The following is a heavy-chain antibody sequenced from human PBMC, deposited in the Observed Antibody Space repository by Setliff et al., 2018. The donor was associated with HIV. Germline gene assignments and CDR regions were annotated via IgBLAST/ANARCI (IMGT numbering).Heavy chain of an antibody. V-gene: IGHV4-39*07. CDR2: IYHSGST. D-gene: IGHD6-19*01. Sequence: PSETLSLTCTVSGGSISSGSYYWNWIRQPAGKGLEWIGSIYHSGSTYYNPSLKSRVTISVDTSKNQFSLKLSSVTAADTAVYYCARDDSSGWHFYYYYGMDVWGQGTTVTVSS. CDR3: ARDDSSGWHFYYYYGMDV. J-gene: IGHJ6*02. CDR1: GGSISSGSYY.